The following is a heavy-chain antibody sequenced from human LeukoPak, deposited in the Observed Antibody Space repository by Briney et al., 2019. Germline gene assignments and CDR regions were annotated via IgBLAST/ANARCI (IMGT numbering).Heavy chain of an antibody. D-gene: IGHD3-10*01. V-gene: IGHV1-2*02. CDR3: ARDLDYYGSGSFFNI. CDR2: INPPSGGT. Sequence: ASVKVSCKASGYTFTGYYMHWVRQAPGQGLEWMGWINPPSGGTNYAQKFQGRVTMTRDTSITTAYMELSRLRSDDTAVYYCARDLDYYGSGSFFNIWGQGTMVTVSS. CDR1: GYTFTGYY. J-gene: IGHJ3*02.